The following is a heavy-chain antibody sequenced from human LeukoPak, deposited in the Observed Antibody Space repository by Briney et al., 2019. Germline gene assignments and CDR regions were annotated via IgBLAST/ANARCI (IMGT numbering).Heavy chain of an antibody. V-gene: IGHV3-48*02. Sequence: GRSQRLSHAASGLTFHSYSLNWVPQAPGKGLEWVSSISGSSSPIYYAESVKGRFTISRDNAKNSLYLQMNSLRDEDTAVYYCARDYYDSSGFVEYFQHWGQGTLVSVSS. CDR1: GLTFHSYS. CDR3: ARDYYDSSGFVEYFQH. D-gene: IGHD3-22*01. J-gene: IGHJ1*01. CDR2: ISGSSSPI.